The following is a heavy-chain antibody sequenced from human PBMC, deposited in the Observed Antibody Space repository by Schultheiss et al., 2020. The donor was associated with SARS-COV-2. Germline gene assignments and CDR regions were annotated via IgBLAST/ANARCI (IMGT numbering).Heavy chain of an antibody. V-gene: IGHV4-4*07. CDR1: GGSISSYY. J-gene: IGHJ5*02. D-gene: IGHD5/OR15-5a*01. CDR3: ARGSSKSASGA. Sequence: SETLSLTCTVSGGSISSYYWSWIRQPAGKGLEWIGRIYTSGSTNYNPSLKSRVTVALDTPKNQFSLKLSSVTPADTAVYYCARGSSKSASGAWGQGTLVTVSS. CDR2: IYTSGST.